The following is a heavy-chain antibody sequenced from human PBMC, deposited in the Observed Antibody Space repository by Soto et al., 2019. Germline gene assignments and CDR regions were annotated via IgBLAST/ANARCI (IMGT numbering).Heavy chain of an antibody. D-gene: IGHD4-17*01. V-gene: IGHV3-23*01. CDR1: GFTFSRHA. CDR3: AKGYGDSDS. CDR2: ISNSDDST. Sequence: EVQLLESGGGLVQPGGSLRLSCTTSGFTFSRHAMTWVRQAPGRGLQWVSSISNSDDSTYYAASVKGRFTISRDISRSPLYLQMESLRAEDTAVYYCAKGYGDSDSWGQGTQVTVSS. J-gene: IGHJ4*02.